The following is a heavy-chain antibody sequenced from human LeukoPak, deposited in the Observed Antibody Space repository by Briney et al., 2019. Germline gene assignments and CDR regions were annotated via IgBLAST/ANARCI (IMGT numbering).Heavy chain of an antibody. CDR3: ASATTVTMNYYYGMDV. J-gene: IGHJ6*02. Sequence: GGSLRLSCAASGFTFSSYWMSWVRQAPGKGLEWVSVIYSGGSTYYADSVKGRFTIFRDNSKNTLYLQMNSLRAEDTAVYYCASATTVTMNYYYGMDVWGQGTTVTVSS. D-gene: IGHD4-17*01. V-gene: IGHV3-53*01. CDR2: IYSGGST. CDR1: GFTFSSYW.